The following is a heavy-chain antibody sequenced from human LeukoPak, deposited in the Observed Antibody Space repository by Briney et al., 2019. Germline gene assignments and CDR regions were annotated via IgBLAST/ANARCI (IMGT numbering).Heavy chain of an antibody. CDR3: ARDRGPYYGDWGDDAFDI. V-gene: IGHV1-69*04. D-gene: IGHD4-17*01. Sequence: SVKVSCKASGGTFSSYAISWVRQAPGQGLGWRGRIIPILGIANYAQKFQGRVTITADKSTSTAYMELSSLRSEDTAVYYCARDRGPYYGDWGDDAFDIWGQGTMVTVSS. J-gene: IGHJ3*02. CDR1: GGTFSSYA. CDR2: IIPILGIA.